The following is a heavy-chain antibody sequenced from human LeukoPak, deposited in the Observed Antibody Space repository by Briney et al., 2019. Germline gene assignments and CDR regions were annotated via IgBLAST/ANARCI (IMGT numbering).Heavy chain of an antibody. CDR3: ARDPYSSSWYWGWFDP. CDR1: RFGFSSYW. J-gene: IGHJ5*02. V-gene: IGHV3-7*01. D-gene: IGHD6-13*01. CDR2: IKQDGSEK. Sequence: GGSLRLSCVASRFGFSSYWMSWVRQAPGKGLEWVANIKQDGSEKYFVDSVKGRFTISRDNAKNSLYLQMNSLRAEDTAVYYCARDPYSSSWYWGWFDPWGQGTLVTVSS.